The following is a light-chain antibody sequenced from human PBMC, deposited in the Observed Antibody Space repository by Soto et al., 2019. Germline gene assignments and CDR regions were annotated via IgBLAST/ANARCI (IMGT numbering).Light chain of an antibody. CDR3: QQRSNWPPLT. CDR2: DAS. V-gene: IGKV3-11*01. CDR1: QSLSRY. J-gene: IGKJ4*01. Sequence: EIVLTQSPATLSLSPGERATLSCRASQSLSRYLAWFQQKPGQAPRLLIYDASNRAAGIPARFSGSGSGTDFTLTISSLEPDDSAVYYCQQRSNWPPLTFGGGTKVEIK.